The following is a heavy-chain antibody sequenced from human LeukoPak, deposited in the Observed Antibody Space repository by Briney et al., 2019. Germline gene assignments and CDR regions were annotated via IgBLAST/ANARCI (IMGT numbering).Heavy chain of an antibody. J-gene: IGHJ4*02. CDR2: IYYSGST. V-gene: IGHV4-59*01. CDR1: GGSISSYY. Sequence: SETLSLTCTVSGGSISSYYWSWIRQPPGKGLEWIGYIYYSGSTNYNPSLKSRVTISVDTSKNQFSLKLSSVTAADTAVYYCARSRGYSSSWYLDYWGQGTLVTVSS. D-gene: IGHD6-13*01. CDR3: ARSRGYSSSWYLDY.